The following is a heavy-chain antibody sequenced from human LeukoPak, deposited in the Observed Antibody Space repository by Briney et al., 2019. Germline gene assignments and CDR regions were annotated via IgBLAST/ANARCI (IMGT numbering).Heavy chain of an antibody. CDR1: GFTFSNYA. CDR2: ISYDGSNK. CDR3: VLTVVNAFDI. Sequence: QAGGSLRLSCAASGFTFSNYALHWVRQAPGKGLEWVAVISYDGSNKYYADSVKGRFTISRDNSENTLYLRTNSLRAEDTAVYYCVLTVVNAFDIWGQGTLVTVSS. D-gene: IGHD2-21*02. V-gene: IGHV3-30-3*01. J-gene: IGHJ3*02.